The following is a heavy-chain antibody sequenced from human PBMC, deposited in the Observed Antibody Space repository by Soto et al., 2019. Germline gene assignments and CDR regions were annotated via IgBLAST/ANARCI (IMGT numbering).Heavy chain of an antibody. CDR1: GYIFTNYY. V-gene: IGHV1-46*01. CDR2: INPNGGRT. D-gene: IGHD2-21*01. CDR3: ARGLYSGDK. Sequence: QVRLVQSGAEVKKPGASVKVSCKASGYIFTNYYIHWVRQAPGQGLEWMAIINPNGGRTNCAQEFKGRITLPRDTSTSTVYMDLSSLTSEDTAVYYCARGLYSGDKWGQGTLVTVSS. J-gene: IGHJ4*02.